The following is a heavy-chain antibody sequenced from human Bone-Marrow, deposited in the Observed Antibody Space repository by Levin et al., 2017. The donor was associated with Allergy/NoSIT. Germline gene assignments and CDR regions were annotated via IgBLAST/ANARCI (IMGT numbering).Heavy chain of an antibody. V-gene: IGHV4-59*08. CDR3: ARWGDYDSSGYYGMDV. CDR1: GGSISSYY. CDR2: IYYSGST. Sequence: KSSETLSLTCTVSGGSISSYYWSWIRQPPGKGLEWIGYIYYSGSTNYNPSLKSRVTISVDTSKNQFSLKLSSVTAADTAVYYCARWGDYDSSGYYGMDVWGQGTTVTVSS. D-gene: IGHD3-22*01. J-gene: IGHJ6*02.